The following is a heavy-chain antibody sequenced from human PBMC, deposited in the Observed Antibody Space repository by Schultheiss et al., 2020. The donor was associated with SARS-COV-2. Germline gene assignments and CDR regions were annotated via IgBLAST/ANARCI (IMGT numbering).Heavy chain of an antibody. V-gene: IGHV3-74*01. CDR2: INSDGSST. CDR1: GFTFSSYW. Sequence: GGSLRLSCAASGFTFSSYWMHWVRQAPGKGLVWVSRINSDGSSTSYADSVKGRFTISRDNAKNTLYLQMNSLRAEDTAVYYCARDPQDIIVVVAARHSHYYYGMDVWGQGTTVTVSS. CDR3: ARDPQDIIVVVAARHSHYYYGMDV. D-gene: IGHD2-15*01. J-gene: IGHJ6*02.